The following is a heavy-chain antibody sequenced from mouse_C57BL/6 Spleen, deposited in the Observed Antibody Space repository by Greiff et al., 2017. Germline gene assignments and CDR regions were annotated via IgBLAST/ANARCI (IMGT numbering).Heavy chain of an antibody. CDR2: ISDGGSYT. D-gene: IGHD2-14*01. CDR1: GFTFSSYA. CDR3: ARGGGSGVRGRYFDV. V-gene: IGHV5-4*03. Sequence: EVKLMESGGGLVKPGGSLKLSCAASGFTFSSYAMSWVRQTPEKRLEWVATISDGGSYTYYPDNVKGRFTISRDNAKNNLYMQMSHLKSEDTAMYYCARGGGSGVRGRYFDVWGTGTTVTVSS. J-gene: IGHJ1*03.